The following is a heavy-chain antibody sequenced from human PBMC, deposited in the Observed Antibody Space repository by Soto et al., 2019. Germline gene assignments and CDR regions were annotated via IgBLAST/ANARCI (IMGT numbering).Heavy chain of an antibody. CDR1: GFTFSSYW. J-gene: IGHJ3*02. V-gene: IGHV3-7*03. CDR3: ARVTYYYDSSGFWSAFDI. Sequence: GGSLRLSCAASGFTFSSYWMSWVRQAPGKGLERVANIKQDGSEKYYVDPVKGRFTISRDNAKNSLYLQMNSLRAEDTAVYYCARVTYYYDSSGFWSAFDIWGQGTMVTVS. D-gene: IGHD3-22*01. CDR2: IKQDGSEK.